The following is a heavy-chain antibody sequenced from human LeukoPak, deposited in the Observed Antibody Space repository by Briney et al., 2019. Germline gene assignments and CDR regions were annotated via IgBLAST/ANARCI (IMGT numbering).Heavy chain of an antibody. CDR3: ARGNDSSGEFDY. CDR2: IYHSGST. D-gene: IGHD3-22*01. Sequence: PSETLSLTCAVSGGSISSGGYSWSWIRQPPGKGLEWIGYIYHSGSTYYNPSLKSRVTISVDRSKNQFSLKLGSVTAADTAVYYCARGNDSSGEFDYWGQGTLVTVSS. V-gene: IGHV4-30-2*01. CDR1: GGSISSGGYS. J-gene: IGHJ4*02.